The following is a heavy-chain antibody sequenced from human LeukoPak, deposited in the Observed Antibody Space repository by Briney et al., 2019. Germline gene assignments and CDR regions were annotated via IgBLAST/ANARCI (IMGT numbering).Heavy chain of an antibody. CDR3: ARDYGGKFDY. V-gene: IGHV4-59*01. D-gene: IGHD4-23*01. CDR1: GGSISSYY. J-gene: IGHJ4*02. Sequence: SGTLSLTCTVSGGSISSYYWSWIRQPPGKGLEWLGYIYYSGSTKYNPSLKSRVTISVDTSKNQFSLKLSSVTAADTAVYYCARDYGGKFDYWGQGTLVTVSS. CDR2: IYYSGST.